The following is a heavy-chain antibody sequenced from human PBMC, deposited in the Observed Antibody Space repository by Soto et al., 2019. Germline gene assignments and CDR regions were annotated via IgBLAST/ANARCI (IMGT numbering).Heavy chain of an antibody. CDR2: IYHTGST. D-gene: IGHD5-12*01. CDR3: ARILGALAKISGWFGP. CDR1: NGSITNDNW. Sequence: QVQLQESGPGLVKPSGTLSLTCAVSNGSITNDNWWSWVRQSPGKGLEWIGDIYHTGSTNYNPSLKSRVIISIDNAKNTFSLRLSSVTAADTAVYYCARILGALAKISGWFGPWGQGTLVTGSS. V-gene: IGHV4-4*02. J-gene: IGHJ5*02.